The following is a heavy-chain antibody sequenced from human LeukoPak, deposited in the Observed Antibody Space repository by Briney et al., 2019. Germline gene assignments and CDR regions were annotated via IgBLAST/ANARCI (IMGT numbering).Heavy chain of an antibody. CDR1: GYTFTSYA. J-gene: IGHJ4*02. D-gene: IGHD4-17*01. Sequence: ASVKVSCKASGYTFTSYAISWVRQAPGQGLEWMGWISVHSGNTKYAQNFQGKITMTTDTSTSTAYMELRSLRPDDTAVYYCASHKDYGGYFHFDSWGQGTLVTVSS. V-gene: IGHV1-18*01. CDR2: ISVHSGNT. CDR3: ASHKDYGGYFHFDS.